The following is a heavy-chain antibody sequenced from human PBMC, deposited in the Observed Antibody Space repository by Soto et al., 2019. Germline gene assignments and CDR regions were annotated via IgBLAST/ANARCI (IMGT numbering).Heavy chain of an antibody. J-gene: IGHJ6*02. Sequence: SETLSLTCTVSVGSISSYSWSWIRQPAGKGLEWIGRIYTSGSTNYNPSLKSRVTMSVDTSKNQFSLKLSSVTAADTAVYYCAREREIEAAAGSYYCGMDVWGQGTTVTVSS. CDR3: AREREIEAAAGSYYCGMDV. CDR1: VGSISSYS. D-gene: IGHD6-13*01. V-gene: IGHV4-4*07. CDR2: IYTSGST.